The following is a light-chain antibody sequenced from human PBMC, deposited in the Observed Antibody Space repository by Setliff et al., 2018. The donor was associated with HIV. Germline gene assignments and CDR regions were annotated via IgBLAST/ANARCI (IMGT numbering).Light chain of an antibody. Sequence: QSVLTQPPSVSGAPGQRVTISCTGSSSNIGAGFDVHWYQQLPGTAPKLLIYDNMNRPSGVPDRFSGSKSGTSASLVITGLQTEDEADYYCQSYDNSLSGYVFGTGTKGTVL. J-gene: IGLJ1*01. CDR1: SSNIGAGFD. V-gene: IGLV1-40*01. CDR2: DNM. CDR3: QSYDNSLSGYV.